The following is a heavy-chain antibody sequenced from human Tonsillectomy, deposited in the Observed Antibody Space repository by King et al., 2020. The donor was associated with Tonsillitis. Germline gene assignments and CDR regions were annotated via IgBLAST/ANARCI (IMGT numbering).Heavy chain of an antibody. CDR3: AKEGWSSTSCASGFDP. V-gene: IGHV3-23*04. D-gene: IGHD2-2*01. Sequence: QLVQSGGGLVQPGGSLRLSCAASGFTFSSYAMSWVRQAPGKGLEWVSAISGSGGSTYYADSVKGRFTISRDISKNTLYLQLNSLRAEDTAVYYCAKEGWSSTSCASGFDPWGQGTLVTVSS. J-gene: IGHJ5*02. CDR1: GFTFSSYA. CDR2: ISGSGGST.